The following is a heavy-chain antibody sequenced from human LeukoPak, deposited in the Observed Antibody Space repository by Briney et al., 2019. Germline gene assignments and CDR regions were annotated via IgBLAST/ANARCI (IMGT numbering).Heavy chain of an antibody. CDR1: GFTVSSTY. V-gene: IGHV3-53*01. Sequence: SGGSLRLSCAASGFTVSSTYMNWVRQAPGKGLEWVSVIYSGGSTNYADSVKGRFTISRDNSKNTLYLQMNSLRAEDTAVYYCIYGYTLGFWGQGTLVTVSS. CDR2: IYSGGST. J-gene: IGHJ4*02. CDR3: IYGYTLGF. D-gene: IGHD5-18*01.